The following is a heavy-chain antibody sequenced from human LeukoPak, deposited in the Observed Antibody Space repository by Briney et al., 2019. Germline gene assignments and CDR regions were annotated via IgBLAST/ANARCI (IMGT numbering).Heavy chain of an antibody. CDR3: ARDYSPVGYDSSGYPQGYFDL. CDR2: TYYRSKWYN. V-gene: IGHV6-1*01. Sequence: SQTLSLTCAISGDSVSSNSAAWNWIRQSPSRGLEWLGRTYYRSKWYNDYAVSVKSRITINPDTSKNQFSLQLNSVTPEDTAVYYCARDYSPVGYDSSGYPQGYFDLWGRGTLVTVSS. CDR1: GDSVSSNSAA. D-gene: IGHD3-22*01. J-gene: IGHJ2*01.